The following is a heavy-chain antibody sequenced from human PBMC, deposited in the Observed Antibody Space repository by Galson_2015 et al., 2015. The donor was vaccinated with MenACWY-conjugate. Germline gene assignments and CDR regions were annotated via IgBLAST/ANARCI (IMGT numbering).Heavy chain of an antibody. CDR3: ARAVAATYYYYAMDV. J-gene: IGHJ6*02. D-gene: IGHD6-19*01. CDR1: GYSFSTYW. V-gene: IGHV5-51*01. Sequence: QSGAEVKKPGESLKISCKGSGYSFSTYWIAWVRQMPGKGLEWMGIIHPGDSDTRYSPSFQGQVTISADKSISTAYLQWSSLRASDTAMHYCARAVAATYYYYAMDVWGQGTTVTVSS. CDR2: IHPGDSDT.